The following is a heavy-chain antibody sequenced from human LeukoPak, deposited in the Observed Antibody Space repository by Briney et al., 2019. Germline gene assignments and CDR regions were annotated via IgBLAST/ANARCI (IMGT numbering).Heavy chain of an antibody. CDR3: VKESSQGDN. V-gene: IGHV3-30*02. D-gene: IGHD3-10*01. Sequence: GGSLRLSCAASGFTVSSNYMSWVRQAPGKGLEWVSFMRHDGGYKYYTDSAKGRFNISRDNSKNALYLQMNNLRAEDTAVYYCVKESSQGDNWRQGTLVTVSS. CDR2: MRHDGGYK. J-gene: IGHJ4*02. CDR1: GFTVSSNY.